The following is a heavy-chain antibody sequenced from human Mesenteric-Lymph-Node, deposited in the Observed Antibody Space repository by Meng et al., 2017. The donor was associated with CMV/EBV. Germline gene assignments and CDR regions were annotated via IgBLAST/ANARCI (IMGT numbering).Heavy chain of an antibody. CDR3: ARGFGDNNNWFSP. V-gene: IGHV4-30-2*01. D-gene: IGHD4-17*01. J-gene: IGHJ5*02. CDR2: IYHTGST. Sequence: QLQLQGVGSGLVKPSQNLVITCAVSGGSVSSGGHSWSWIRQPPGKGLEWIGYIYHTGSTYYNPSLKSRVPISIDTSTNQFSLKLSSVTAADTAVYFCARGFGDNNNWFSPWGQGTLVTVSS. CDR1: GGSVSSGGHS.